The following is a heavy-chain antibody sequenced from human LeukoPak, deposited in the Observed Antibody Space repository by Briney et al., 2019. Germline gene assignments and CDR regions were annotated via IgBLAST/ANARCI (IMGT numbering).Heavy chain of an antibody. V-gene: IGHV3-30-3*01. D-gene: IGHD3-22*01. CDR3: ARVLDSSGYYYYFDY. J-gene: IGHJ4*02. CDR2: ISYDGSNK. CDR1: GFTFSSYA. Sequence: AGRPLRLSCAASGFTFSSYAMHWVRQAPGKGLEWVAVISYDGSNKYYADSVKGRFTISRDNSKNTLYLQMNSLRAEDTAVYYCARVLDSSGYYYYFDYWGQGTLVTVSS.